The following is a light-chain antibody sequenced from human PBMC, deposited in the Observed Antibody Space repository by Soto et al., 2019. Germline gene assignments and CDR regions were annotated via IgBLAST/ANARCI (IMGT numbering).Light chain of an antibody. J-gene: IGKJ2*01. CDR2: GAS. V-gene: IGKV3-20*01. CDR1: QSVSSSY. CDR3: QQYGSSPPYT. Sequence: EIVLTQSPGTLSLSPGERATLSCRASQSVSSSYLAWYQQKPGQAHRLLIYGASSMATGIPDRFSGSGSGTDFTLTISRLEPEDFAVYYCQQYGSSPPYTFGQGTKLEIK.